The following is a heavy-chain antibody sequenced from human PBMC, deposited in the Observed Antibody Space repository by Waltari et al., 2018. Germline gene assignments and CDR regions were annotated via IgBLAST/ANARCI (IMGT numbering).Heavy chain of an antibody. CDR1: GFTFSTYA. D-gene: IGHD2-15*01. V-gene: IGHV3-23*01. CDR3: VKGSASSRPYFFDS. J-gene: IGHJ4*02. CDR2: ITNSGDDT. Sequence: DVQLLESGGGLVQPGGSLRLSCAASGFTFSTYAMTWVRQGPGKGREWVASITNSGDDTWQADFVKGRLTISRDNSKNTLYLQMNSLRAEDTAVYYCVKGSASSRPYFFDSWGQGTLVTVSS.